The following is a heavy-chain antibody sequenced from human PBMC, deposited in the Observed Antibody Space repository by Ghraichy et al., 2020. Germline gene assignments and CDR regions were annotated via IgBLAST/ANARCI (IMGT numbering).Heavy chain of an antibody. CDR1: GGSVTSSSVY. CDR3: ARRGDYGDFGAWFDP. J-gene: IGHJ5*02. D-gene: IGHD4-17*01. CDR2: IYQSVTT. V-gene: IGHV4-39*01. Sequence: SETLSLTCTVSGGSVTSSSVYWVWIRQPPGKGLEWLGSIYQSVTTYYNPSLNSRVTISVDTSKNQLTLKLTSVTAADTAMYYCARRGDYGDFGAWFDPWGLGTLVTVSS.